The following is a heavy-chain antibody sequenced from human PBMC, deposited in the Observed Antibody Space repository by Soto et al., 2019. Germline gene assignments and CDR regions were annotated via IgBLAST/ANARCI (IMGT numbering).Heavy chain of an antibody. D-gene: IGHD6-13*01. J-gene: IGHJ6*02. CDR3: ASPTLDRQQLVHGYYYYGMDV. CDR1: GYTFTSYD. CDR2: MNPNSGNT. V-gene: IGHV1-8*01. Sequence: ASVKVSCKASGYTFTSYDINWVRQATGQGIEWMGWMNPNSGNTGYAQKFQGRVTMTRNTSISTAYMELSSLRSEDTAVYYCASPTLDRQQLVHGYYYYGMDVWRQRTTVTVSS.